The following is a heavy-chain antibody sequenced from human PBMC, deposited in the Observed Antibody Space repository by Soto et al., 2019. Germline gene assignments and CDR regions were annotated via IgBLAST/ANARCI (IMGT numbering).Heavy chain of an antibody. V-gene: IGHV1-69*13. Sequence: RASVKVSCKASGGTFSSYAISWVRQAPGQGLEWMGGIIPIFGTANYAQKFQGRVTITADESTSTDYMELSSLRSEETAVYCCARDSLGDGYSLAPYDYWGQGTLVTVSS. J-gene: IGHJ4*02. CDR3: ARDSLGDGYSLAPYDY. CDR2: IIPIFGTA. D-gene: IGHD3-16*01. CDR1: GGTFSSYA.